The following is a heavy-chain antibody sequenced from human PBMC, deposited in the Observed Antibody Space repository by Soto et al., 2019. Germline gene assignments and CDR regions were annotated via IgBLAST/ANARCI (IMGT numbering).Heavy chain of an antibody. V-gene: IGHV4-4*01. J-gene: IGHJ2*01. CDR2: IYHSGST. CDR3: QAEDGIRDVRSVSAFLLNHSSDL. D-gene: IGHD3-10*02. Sequence: GKGLEWIGEIYHSGSTNYNPSLKSRVTISVDKSKNQFSLKLSSVTAADTAVYFFQAEDGIRDVRSVSAFLLNHSSDL.